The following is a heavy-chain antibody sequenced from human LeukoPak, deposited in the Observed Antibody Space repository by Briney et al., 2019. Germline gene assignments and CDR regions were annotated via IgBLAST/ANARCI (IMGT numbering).Heavy chain of an antibody. Sequence: GGSLRLSCAASGFTFSSYSMNWVRQAPGKGLEWVSYISSSSTIYYADSVKGRFTISRDNAKNSLYLQMNSLRAEDTAVYYCARDPRLDWGQGTLVTVSS. J-gene: IGHJ4*02. CDR2: ISSSSTI. V-gene: IGHV3-48*01. CDR1: GFTFSSYS. CDR3: ARDPRLD. D-gene: IGHD4-17*01.